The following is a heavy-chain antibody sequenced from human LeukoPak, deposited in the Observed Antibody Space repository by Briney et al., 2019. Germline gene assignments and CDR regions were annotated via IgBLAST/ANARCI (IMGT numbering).Heavy chain of an antibody. Sequence: LSGGSLRLSCAASGFTFSRYAMSWVRQAPGKGLEWVSAISGSGGSTYYADSVKGRFTISRDNSKNTLYLQMNSLRAEDTAVYYCAKNMVRGVIFPFDAFDIWGQGTMVTVSS. CDR2: ISGSGGST. J-gene: IGHJ3*02. D-gene: IGHD3-10*01. V-gene: IGHV3-23*01. CDR1: GFTFSRYA. CDR3: AKNMVRGVIFPFDAFDI.